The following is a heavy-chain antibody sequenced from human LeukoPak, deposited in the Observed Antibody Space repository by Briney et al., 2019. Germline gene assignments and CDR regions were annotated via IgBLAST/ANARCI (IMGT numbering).Heavy chain of an antibody. Sequence: GSLRLSCAASGLTVSSNYMSWVRQAPGKGLEWVSVIYSGGSTYYADSVKGRFTISRDNSKNTLYLQMNSLRAEDTAVYYCARDPGDSSGYFDYWGQGTLVTVSS. CDR1: GLTVSSNY. J-gene: IGHJ4*02. CDR2: IYSGGST. CDR3: ARDPGDSSGYFDY. V-gene: IGHV3-53*01. D-gene: IGHD3-22*01.